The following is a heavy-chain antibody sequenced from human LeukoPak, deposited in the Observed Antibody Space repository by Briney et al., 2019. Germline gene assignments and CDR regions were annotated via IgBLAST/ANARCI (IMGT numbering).Heavy chain of an antibody. D-gene: IGHD3-3*02. J-gene: IGHJ4*02. V-gene: IGHV3-30*04. Sequence: AGTSLRLSCAATGFTFRNYAIHSVRHAPGKGVEWVAAVSYDGNNKYHADSVKGRFTISRDNSKNTLYLQIHSLRAEDTALYYCTTDISLFDYWGQGTLVTVSS. CDR1: GFTFRNYA. CDR3: TTDISLFDY. CDR2: VSYDGNNK.